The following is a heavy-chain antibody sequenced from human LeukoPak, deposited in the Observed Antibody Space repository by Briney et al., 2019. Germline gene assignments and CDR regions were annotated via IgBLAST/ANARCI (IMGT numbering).Heavy chain of an antibody. CDR2: IYNSGST. Sequence: SETLPLTCTVSGGSISSYYWSWIRQPPGKGLECIGYIYNSGSTNYNPSLKSRVSISVDTSKNQFSLKLSSVTAADTAVYYCARSAIDAFDIWGQGTMVTVSS. CDR1: GGSISSYY. D-gene: IGHD6-25*01. CDR3: ARSAIDAFDI. J-gene: IGHJ3*02. V-gene: IGHV4-59*08.